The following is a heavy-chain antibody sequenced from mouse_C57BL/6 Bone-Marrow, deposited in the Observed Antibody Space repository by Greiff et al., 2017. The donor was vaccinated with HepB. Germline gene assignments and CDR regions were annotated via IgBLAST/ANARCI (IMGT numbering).Heavy chain of an antibody. V-gene: IGHV1-82*01. J-gene: IGHJ1*03. CDR2: IYPGDGDT. CDR1: GYAFSSSW. CDR3: ARRDYGGGFDV. Sequence: VKLMESGPELVKPGASVKISCKASGYAFSSSWMNWVKQRPGKGLEWIGRIYPGDGDTNYNGKFKGKATLTADKSSSTAYMQLSSLTSEDSAVYFCARRDYGGGFDVWGTGTTVTVSS. D-gene: IGHD1-1*02.